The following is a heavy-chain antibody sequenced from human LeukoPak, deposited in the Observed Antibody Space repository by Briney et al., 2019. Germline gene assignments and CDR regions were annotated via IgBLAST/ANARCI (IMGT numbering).Heavy chain of an antibody. J-gene: IGHJ4*02. D-gene: IGHD3-22*01. CDR3: ARGVHRRYYDISAYFSD. CDR2: IRYDGGIK. V-gene: IGHV3-30*02. CDR1: GFTFSNYG. Sequence: GGSLRLSCAASGFTFSNYGMHWVRQPPGKGLEWVAFIRYDGGIKHYADSVKGRFTLSRDNSKNTLYLQMNSLRAEDTAVYYCARGVHRRYYDISAYFSDWGQGTLVTVSS.